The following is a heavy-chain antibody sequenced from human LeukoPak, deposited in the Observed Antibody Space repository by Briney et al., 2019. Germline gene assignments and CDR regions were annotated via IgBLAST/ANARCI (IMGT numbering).Heavy chain of an antibody. CDR1: GGSISSGGYY. Sequence: PSETLSLTCTVSGGSISSGGYYWSWIRQHPGKGLEWIGYIYYSGSTYYNPSLKSRVTISVDTSKNQFSLKLSSVTAADTAVYYCARDSRRELGPAAITTFDYWGQGTLVTVSS. CDR3: ARDSRRELGPAAITTFDY. D-gene: IGHD2-2*01. V-gene: IGHV4-31*03. J-gene: IGHJ4*02. CDR2: IYYSGST.